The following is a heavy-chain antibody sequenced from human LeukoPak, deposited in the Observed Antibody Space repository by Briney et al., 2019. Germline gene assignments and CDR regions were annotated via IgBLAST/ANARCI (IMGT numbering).Heavy chain of an antibody. J-gene: IGHJ5*02. D-gene: IGHD3-10*01. CDR2: INPNSGGT. CDR3: ARARITMVRGVNNKYNWFDP. Sequence: ALVKVSCKASGYTFTGYYMHWVRQAPGQGLEWMGWINPNSGGTNYAQKFQGWVTMTRDTSISTAYMELSRLRSDDTAVYYCARARITMVRGVNNKYNWFDPWGQGTLVTVSS. CDR1: GYTFTGYY. V-gene: IGHV1-2*04.